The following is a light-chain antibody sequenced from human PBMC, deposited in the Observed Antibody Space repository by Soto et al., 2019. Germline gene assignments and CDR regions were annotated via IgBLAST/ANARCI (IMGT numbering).Light chain of an antibody. J-gene: IGKJ2*01. CDR3: QQGRNWLLT. Sequence: EIVMTQSPATLSLSPGERATLSCRASQSVSTYLAWYQQIPGQHPRLLIYDASNRATGVPARFTGSGSGTDFTLTISGLESEDFAIYYCQQGRNWLLTFGAGTRLEI. V-gene: IGKV3-11*01. CDR2: DAS. CDR1: QSVSTY.